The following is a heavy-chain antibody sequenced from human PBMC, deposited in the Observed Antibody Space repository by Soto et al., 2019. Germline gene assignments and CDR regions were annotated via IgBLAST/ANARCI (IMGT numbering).Heavy chain of an antibody. CDR1: GFIFSSYG. CDR2: ISYEGSHT. D-gene: IGHD2-15*01. J-gene: IGHJ4*02. Sequence: QVQLVESGGGVVQPGRSLRLSCAASGFIFSSYGMHWVRQAPGKGLEWVAVISYEGSHTYYADSVKGRFTITRDNSKNALYLQRNSRRPEDTAVYYGASEVDSGGGGCSWSEGVAYGGQGTLLTVSS. CDR3: ASEVDSGGGGCSWSEGVAY. V-gene: IGHV3-30*03.